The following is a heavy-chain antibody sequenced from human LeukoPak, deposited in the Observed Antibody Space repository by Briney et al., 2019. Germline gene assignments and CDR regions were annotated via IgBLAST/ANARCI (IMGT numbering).Heavy chain of an antibody. CDR2: ISGSGGST. V-gene: IGHV3-23*01. CDR1: GFTFSSDA. CDR3: AKVEENYYDSSGYYDY. Sequence: GGSLRLSCAASGFTFSSDAMSWVRQAPGKGLEWVSAISGSGGSTYYADSVKGRFTISRDNSKNTLYLQMNSLRAEDTAVYYCAKVEENYYDSSGYYDYWGQGTLVTVSS. D-gene: IGHD3-22*01. J-gene: IGHJ4*02.